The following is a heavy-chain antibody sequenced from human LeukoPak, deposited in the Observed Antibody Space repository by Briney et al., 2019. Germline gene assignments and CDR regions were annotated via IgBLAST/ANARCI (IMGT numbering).Heavy chain of an antibody. D-gene: IGHD3-10*01. CDR2: ISGSGGST. J-gene: IGHJ4*02. V-gene: IGHV3-23*01. CDR1: GFTFSSYA. Sequence: PGGSLRLSCAASGFTFSSYAMSWVRQAPGKGLEWVSAISGSGGSTYYADSVKGRFTISRDNSKNTLYLQMNSLRAEDTAVYYCANLVLLWFGESPAPPYYFDYWGQGTLVTVSS. CDR3: ANLVLLWFGESPAPPYYFDY.